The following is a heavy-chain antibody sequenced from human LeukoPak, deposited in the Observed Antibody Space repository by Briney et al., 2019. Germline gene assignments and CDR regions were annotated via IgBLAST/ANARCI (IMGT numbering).Heavy chain of an antibody. Sequence: GGSLRLSCAASGFTFSSYSMNRVRQAPGKGLEWVSSISSSSNYEYCAESVRGRFTISRDNAKNSPYLQMNSLRAENMAVYYCARDLGYDSSGYHCGYFDYWGQGTLVTVSS. CDR3: ARDLGYDSSGYHCGYFDY. J-gene: IGHJ4*02. V-gene: IGHV3-21*01. CDR1: GFTFSSYS. CDR2: ISSSSNYE. D-gene: IGHD3-22*01.